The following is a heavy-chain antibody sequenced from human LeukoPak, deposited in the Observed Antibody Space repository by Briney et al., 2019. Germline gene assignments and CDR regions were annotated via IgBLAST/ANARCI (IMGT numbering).Heavy chain of an antibody. J-gene: IGHJ6*03. CDR3: ARKRRGSYFDYYYYMDV. CDR1: GGSFSGYY. CDR2: INHSGST. D-gene: IGHD1-26*01. Sequence: SETLSLTCAVYGGSFSGYYWSWIRQPPGKGLEWIGGINHSGSTNYNPSLKSRVTISVDTSKNQFSLKLSSVTAADTAVYYCARKRRGSYFDYYYYMDVWGKGTTVTVSS. V-gene: IGHV4-34*01.